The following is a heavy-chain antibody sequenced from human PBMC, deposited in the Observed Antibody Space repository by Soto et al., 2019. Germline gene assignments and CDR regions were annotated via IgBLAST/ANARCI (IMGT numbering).Heavy chain of an antibody. V-gene: IGHV4-39*01. J-gene: IGHJ5*02. D-gene: IGHD2-15*01. CDR3: ARLGTWCSGGSCYPNWFDP. CDR2: IYYSGRT. Sequence: QLQLQESGPGLVKPSETLSLTCTVSGGSISSSVSYWGWIRQPPGKGLEWIGSIYYSGRTYYNPSVKSRVTISVDTSKNQFSLKLSSVTAADTAVYYCARLGTWCSGGSCYPNWFDPWGQGTLVTVSS. CDR1: GGSISSSVSY.